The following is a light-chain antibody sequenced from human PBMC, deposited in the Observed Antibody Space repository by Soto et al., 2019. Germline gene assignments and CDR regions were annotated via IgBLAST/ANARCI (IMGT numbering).Light chain of an antibody. J-gene: IGLJ3*02. V-gene: IGLV6-57*01. CDR2: EEN. CDR1: SGSIASNY. Sequence: NFMLTQPHSVSDSPGKTVTISCTRSSGSIASNYVQWYQQRPGSSPTTVIYEENQRHTGVPDRFSGSIDSSSNSASINISGRKTEDEADYSCQSYDSSNPLFGGGTTLTVL. CDR3: QSYDSSNPL.